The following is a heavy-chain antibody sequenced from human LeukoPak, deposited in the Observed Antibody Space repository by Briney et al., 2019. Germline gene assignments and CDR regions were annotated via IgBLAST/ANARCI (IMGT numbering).Heavy chain of an antibody. Sequence: SETLSLTCTVSGGSISSSSYYWGWIRQPPGKGLEWIGSIYYSGSTYYNPSLKSRVTISVDTSKNQFPLKLSSVTAADTAVYYCARLGYSSGWYDYWGQGTLVTVSS. CDR2: IYYSGST. CDR1: GGSISSSSYY. J-gene: IGHJ4*02. CDR3: ARLGYSSGWYDY. D-gene: IGHD6-19*01. V-gene: IGHV4-39*01.